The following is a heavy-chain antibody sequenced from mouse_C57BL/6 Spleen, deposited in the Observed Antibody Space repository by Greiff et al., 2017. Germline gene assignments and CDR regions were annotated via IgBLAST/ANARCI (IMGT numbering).Heavy chain of an antibody. D-gene: IGHD1-1*01. CDR3: ARGFITTVVDYAMDY. Sequence: EVKLMESGPGLVKPSQSLSLTCSVTGYSITSGYYWNWIRQFPGNKLEWMGYISYDGSNNYNPSLKNRISNTRDTSKNQFFLKLNSVTTEDTATYYCARGFITTVVDYAMDYWGQGTSVTVSS. J-gene: IGHJ4*01. CDR1: GYSITSGYY. CDR2: ISYDGSN. V-gene: IGHV3-6*01.